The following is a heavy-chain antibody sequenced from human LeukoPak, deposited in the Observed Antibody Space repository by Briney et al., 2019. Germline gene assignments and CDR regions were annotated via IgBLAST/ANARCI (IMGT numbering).Heavy chain of an antibody. CDR1: GYSISSGYY. J-gene: IGHJ4*02. CDR2: IYHSGST. CDR3: ARAAYSSSWRRYFDY. V-gene: IGHV4-38-2*02. D-gene: IGHD6-13*01. Sequence: PSETLSLTCTVSGYSISSGYYWGWIRQPPGKGLEWIGSIYHSGSTNYNPSLKSRVTISVDKSKNQFSLKLSSVTAADTAVYYCARAAYSSSWRRYFDYWGQGTLITVSS.